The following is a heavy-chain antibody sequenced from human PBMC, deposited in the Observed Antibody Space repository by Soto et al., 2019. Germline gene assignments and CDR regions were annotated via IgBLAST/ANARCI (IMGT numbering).Heavy chain of an antibody. CDR1: GYTFTGYY. CDR2: VNPNSGAT. D-gene: IGHD6-6*01. Sequence: EASVKVSCKASGYTFTGYYMHWVRQAPGQGLEWMGWVNPNSGATNYAQKFQGRVTMTRDTSIFTAYMELSRLTSDDTAVYYCARVRGSSSSWVDVWGQGTTVTVSS. CDR3: ARVRGSSSSWVDV. J-gene: IGHJ6*02. V-gene: IGHV1-2*02.